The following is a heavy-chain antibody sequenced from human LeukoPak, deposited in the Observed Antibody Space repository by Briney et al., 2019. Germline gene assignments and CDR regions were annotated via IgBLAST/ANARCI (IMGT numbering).Heavy chain of an antibody. D-gene: IGHD1-14*01. CDR3: ARDRTGSY. V-gene: IGHV4-59*11. J-gene: IGHJ4*02. CDR2: IYYSGST. Sequence: PSETLSLTCTVSGGSISSHYWSWIRQPPGKGLEWIGYIYYSGSTNYNPSLKSRVTISVDTSKNQFSLKLSSVTAADTAVYYCARDRTGSYWGQGTLVTVSS. CDR1: GGSISSHY.